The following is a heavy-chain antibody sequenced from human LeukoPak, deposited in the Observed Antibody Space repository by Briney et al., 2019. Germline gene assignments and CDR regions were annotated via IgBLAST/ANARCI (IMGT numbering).Heavy chain of an antibody. V-gene: IGHV3-66*01. Sequence: QSGGSLRLSCAASEFSVGSNYMTWVRQAPGKGLEWVSLIYSGGSTYYADSVKGRFTISRDNSKNTLYLQMNSLRAEDTAVYYCAMSSGSYRPPIDWGQGTLVTVSS. D-gene: IGHD1-26*01. J-gene: IGHJ4*02. CDR3: AMSSGSYRPPID. CDR2: IYSGGST. CDR1: EFSVGSNY.